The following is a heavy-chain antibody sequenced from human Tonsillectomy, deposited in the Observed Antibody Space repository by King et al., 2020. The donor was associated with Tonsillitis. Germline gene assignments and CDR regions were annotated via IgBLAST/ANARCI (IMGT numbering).Heavy chain of an antibody. Sequence: VQLVESGGGVVQPGGSLRLSCAASGFTFSSYGMHWVRQAPGKGLEWVAFIRCDGCNKYYADSVKGRFTISRDNSKNTLYLQMNSLRAEDTAVYYCAKAGGAGTVDYWGQGTLVTVSS. CDR2: IRCDGCNK. V-gene: IGHV3-30*02. D-gene: IGHD1-7*01. CDR3: AKAGGAGTVDY. CDR1: GFTFSSYG. J-gene: IGHJ4*02.